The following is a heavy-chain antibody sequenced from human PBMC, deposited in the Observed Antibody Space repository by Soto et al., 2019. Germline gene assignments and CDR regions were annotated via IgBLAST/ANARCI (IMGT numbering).Heavy chain of an antibody. CDR3: VRDGSTTADYFDY. D-gene: IGHD2-2*01. J-gene: IGHJ4*02. V-gene: IGHV3-72*01. CDR1: GFTFSDHY. Sequence: GSLRLSCAASGFTFSDHYMDWVGQAPGKGLEWVGRTRNKANSYTTEYAASVKGRFTISRDESKNSLYLQMNSLKTEDTAVYYCVRDGSTTADYFDYWGQGTLVTVSS. CDR2: TRNKANSYTT.